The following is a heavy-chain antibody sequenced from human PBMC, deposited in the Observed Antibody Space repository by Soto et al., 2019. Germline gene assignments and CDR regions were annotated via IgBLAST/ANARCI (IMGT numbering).Heavy chain of an antibody. Sequence: SETLSLTCTVSGGSISSGGYYWSWIRQHPGKGLEWIGYIYYSGSTYYNPSLKSRVTISVDTSKNQFSLKLSSVTAADTAVYYCAREPPGIAAAGANYYYYYGMDVWGQGTTVTVSS. D-gene: IGHD6-13*01. CDR3: AREPPGIAAAGANYYYYYGMDV. CDR1: GGSISSGGYY. CDR2: IYYSGST. V-gene: IGHV4-31*03. J-gene: IGHJ6*02.